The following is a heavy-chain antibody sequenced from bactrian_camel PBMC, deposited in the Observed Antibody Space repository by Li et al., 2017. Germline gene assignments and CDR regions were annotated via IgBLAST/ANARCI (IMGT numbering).Heavy chain of an antibody. CDR1: WNILRGNC. CDR2: IDNDGMT. D-gene: IGHD1*01. J-gene: IGHJ4*01. V-gene: IGHV3S53*01. Sequence: HVQLVESGGGSVQTGESLTLSCKTPWNILRGNCMGWFRQASGKEREGVAAIDNDGMTSYATSVKGRFTISTDSAKNTLYLQMNSLKTEDTAMYYCAIGRLGESGLTGQGTQVTVS.